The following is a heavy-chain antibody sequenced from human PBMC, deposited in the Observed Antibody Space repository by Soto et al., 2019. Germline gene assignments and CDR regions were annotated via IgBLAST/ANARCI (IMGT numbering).Heavy chain of an antibody. CDR2: ISYDGSNK. V-gene: IGHV3-30*18. D-gene: IGHD1-26*01. Sequence: QVQLVESGGGVVQPGRSLRLSCAASGFTFSSYGMHWVRQAPGKGLEWVAVISYDGSNKYYADSVKGRFTISRDNSKNTLYLQMNSLRAEDTAVYYCANDAGWELSFDAMDYWGQGTLVTVSS. CDR3: ANDAGWELSFDAMDY. CDR1: GFTFSSYG. J-gene: IGHJ4*02.